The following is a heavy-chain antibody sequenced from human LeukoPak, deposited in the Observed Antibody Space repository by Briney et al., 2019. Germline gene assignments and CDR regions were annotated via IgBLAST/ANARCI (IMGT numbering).Heavy chain of an antibody. J-gene: IGHJ4*02. D-gene: IGHD2-8*01. V-gene: IGHV3-23*01. CDR2: ISDSGGST. CDR3: AKDTSIGRYCTNGVCSPFDY. CDR1: GFTFSSYA. Sequence: GGSLRLSCAASGFTFSSYAMSWVRQAPGKGPEWVSAISDSGGSTYDADSVKGRFTISRDNSKTTLYLQMNSLRAEDTAVYYCAKDTSIGRYCTNGVCSPFDYWGQGTLVTVSS.